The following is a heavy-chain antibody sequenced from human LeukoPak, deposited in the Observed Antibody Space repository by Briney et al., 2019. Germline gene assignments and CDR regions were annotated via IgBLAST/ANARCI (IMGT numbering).Heavy chain of an antibody. V-gene: IGHV3-9*01. CDR2: ISWNSGSI. CDR3: AKDRQHYDLLTGFDAFDI. J-gene: IGHJ3*02. Sequence: GGSLRLSCAASGFTFDDYAMHRVRQAPGKGLEWVSGISWNSGSIGYEDSVKGRFTISRDNAKNSLYLQMNSLRDEDTALYYCAKDRQHYDLLTGFDAFDIWGQGTMVTVSS. CDR1: GFTFDDYA. D-gene: IGHD3-9*01.